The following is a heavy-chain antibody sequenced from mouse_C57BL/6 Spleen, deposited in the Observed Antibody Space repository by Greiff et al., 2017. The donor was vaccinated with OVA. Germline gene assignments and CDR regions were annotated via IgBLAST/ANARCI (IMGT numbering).Heavy chain of an antibody. J-gene: IGHJ2*01. Sequence: VQLKQSGAELVRPGASVKLSCTASGFNIKDDYMHWVKQRPEQGLEWIGWIDPENGDTEYASKFQGKATITADTSSNTAYLQLSSLTSEDTAVYYCTHYYGSSYFDYWGQGTTLTVSS. D-gene: IGHD1-1*01. CDR2: IDPENGDT. V-gene: IGHV14-4*01. CDR3: THYYGSSYFDY. CDR1: GFNIKDDY.